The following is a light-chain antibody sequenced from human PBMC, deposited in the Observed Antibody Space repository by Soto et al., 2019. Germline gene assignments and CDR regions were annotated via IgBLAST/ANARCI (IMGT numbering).Light chain of an antibody. CDR3: QQGYSSPPT. CDR1: QSISNH. J-gene: IGKJ1*01. CDR2: AAS. Sequence: DIQMTQSPSSLSASVEDSVTITCRTSQSISNHLNWYQQKPGKSPTLLIFAASSSLSGVPSRFSGSRSGPDFTHTISGLQLEDVATYYCQQGYSSPPTLGKGTKVDIK. V-gene: IGKV1-39*01.